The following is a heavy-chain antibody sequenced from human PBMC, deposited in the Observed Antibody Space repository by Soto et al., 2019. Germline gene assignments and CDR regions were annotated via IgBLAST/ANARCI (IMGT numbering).Heavy chain of an antibody. V-gene: IGHV1-69*01. J-gene: IGHJ4*02. CDR1: GSTFSSYA. CDR2: IIPIFGTA. CDR3: ARALGGRFGESYDY. D-gene: IGHD3-10*01. Sequence: QVQLVQSGAEVKKPGSSVKVSCKASGSTFSSYAISWVRQAPGQGLEWMGGIIPIFGTANYAQKFQGRVTITADESTSTAYMELSSLRSEDTAVYYCARALGGRFGESYDYWGQGTLVTVSS.